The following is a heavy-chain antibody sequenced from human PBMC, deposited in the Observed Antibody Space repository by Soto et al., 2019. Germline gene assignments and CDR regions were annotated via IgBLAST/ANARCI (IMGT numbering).Heavy chain of an antibody. J-gene: IGHJ4*02. Sequence: EVQLVESGGGLVQPGGSLRLSCATSGFTFSSYWLHWVRQAPGKGLVWVSRINGDGSATDYADSVKGRFTITRDNAKNTVFLQMISLRAEDTAVYYCARGPDCGGGGCYYPGDYWGQGTLVTVAS. CDR3: ARGPDCGGGGCYYPGDY. CDR1: GFTFSSYW. D-gene: IGHD2-15*01. CDR2: INGDGSAT. V-gene: IGHV3-74*01.